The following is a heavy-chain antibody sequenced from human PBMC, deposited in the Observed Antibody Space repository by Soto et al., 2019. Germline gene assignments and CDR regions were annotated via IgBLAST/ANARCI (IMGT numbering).Heavy chain of an antibody. V-gene: IGHV4-30-4*01. Sequence: QVQLQESGPGQVQPSKTLSLTCTVSGGSISSDDYYWSWIRQAPGRGLEWIGYIHSSGSIYYNPSLKSRAPMSIDTARNQFSLKVSSVTVADTAVYYCARDLDGLHDDNSGPYPRPGWGQGTLVTVSS. J-gene: IGHJ1*01. CDR3: ARDLDGLHDDNSGPYPRPG. D-gene: IGHD3-22*01. CDR2: IHSSGSI. CDR1: GGSISSDDYY.